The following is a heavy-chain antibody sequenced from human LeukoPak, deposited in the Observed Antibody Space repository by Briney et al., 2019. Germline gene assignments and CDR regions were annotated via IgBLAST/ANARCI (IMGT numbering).Heavy chain of an antibody. Sequence: SETLSLTCTVSGGSISSYYWSWIRQPAGKGLEWIGRIYTSGSTNYNPSLKSRVTMSVDTSKNQFSLKLSSVTAADTAVYYCARDTVAATHNAFDIWGQGTMVTVSS. CDR3: ARDTVAATHNAFDI. D-gene: IGHD2-15*01. CDR1: GGSISSYY. V-gene: IGHV4-4*07. J-gene: IGHJ3*02. CDR2: IYTSGST.